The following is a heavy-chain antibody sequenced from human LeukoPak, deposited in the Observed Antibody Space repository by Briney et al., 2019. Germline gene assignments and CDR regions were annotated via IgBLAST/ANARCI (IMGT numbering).Heavy chain of an antibody. J-gene: IGHJ6*02. Sequence: GGSLRLSCAASGFTFSDYYMSWIRQAPGKGLEWVSYISSSGSTIYYADSVKGRFTISRDNAKNLLYLQMNSLRAEGTAVYYCARIRVTAAAGTGYYYYGMDVWGQGTTVTVSS. CDR1: GFTFSDYY. CDR3: ARIRVTAAAGTGYYYYGMDV. D-gene: IGHD6-13*01. CDR2: ISSSGSTI. V-gene: IGHV3-11*01.